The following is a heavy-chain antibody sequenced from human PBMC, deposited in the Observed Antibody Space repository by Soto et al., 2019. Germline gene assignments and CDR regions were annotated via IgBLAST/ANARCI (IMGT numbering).Heavy chain of an antibody. D-gene: IGHD1-26*01. J-gene: IGHJ4*02. Sequence: PSETLSLTCTVSGGSVSSGYNYWSWIRQSPGKGLEWIGYISGSGSTGYNPSLKNRLTMSVDRYKNQFTLRLTSVTAADTAVYFCATESGSTYGYFDYWGQGNQVTVSS. CDR1: GGSVSSGYNY. CDR3: ATESGSTYGYFDY. CDR2: ISGSGST. V-gene: IGHV4-30-4*01.